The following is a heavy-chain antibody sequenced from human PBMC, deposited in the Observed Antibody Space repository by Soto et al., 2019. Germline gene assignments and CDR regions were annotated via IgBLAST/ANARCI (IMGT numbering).Heavy chain of an antibody. J-gene: IGHJ4*02. V-gene: IGHV1-69*13. CDR3: ARGGYCSGGSCYQGIAGPFDY. D-gene: IGHD2-15*01. CDR1: GGTFSSYA. CDR2: IIPIFGTA. Sequence: SVKVSCKASGGTFSSYAISWVRQAPGQGLEWMGGIIPIFGTANYAQKFQGRVTITADESTSTAYMELSSLRSEDTAVYYCARGGYCSGGSCYQGIAGPFDYWGQGTLVTVSS.